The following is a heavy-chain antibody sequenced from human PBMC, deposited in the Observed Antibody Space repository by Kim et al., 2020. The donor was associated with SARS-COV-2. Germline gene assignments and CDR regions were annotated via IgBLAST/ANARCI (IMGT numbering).Heavy chain of an antibody. D-gene: IGHD3-16*01. Sequence: SGDSTSYPDSVKGRFTMSRDNSKNTLYLQMNSLRAEDTAVYYCAIHRGSYWGQGTLVTVSS. CDR2: SGDST. V-gene: IGHV3-23*01. J-gene: IGHJ4*02. CDR3: AIHRGSY.